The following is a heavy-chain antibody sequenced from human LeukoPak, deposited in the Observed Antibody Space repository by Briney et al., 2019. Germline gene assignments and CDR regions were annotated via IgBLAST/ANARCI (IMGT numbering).Heavy chain of an antibody. D-gene: IGHD1-26*01. CDR1: GGSISSYC. CDR3: ARDRIVGAFDI. Sequence: NPSETLSLTCTVSGGSISSYCWSWIRQPPGKGLEWIGYIYYSGSTNYNPSLKSRVTISVDTSKNQFSLKLSSVTAADTAVYYCARDRIVGAFDIWGQGTMVTVSS. J-gene: IGHJ3*02. V-gene: IGHV4-59*01. CDR2: IYYSGST.